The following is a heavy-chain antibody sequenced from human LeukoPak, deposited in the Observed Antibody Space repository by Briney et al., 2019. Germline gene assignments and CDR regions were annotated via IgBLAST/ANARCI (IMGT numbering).Heavy chain of an antibody. CDR3: ARDSARGYSYGYNAFDI. Sequence: ASVKVSCKASGYNFRSYGIGWVRQAPRQGLEWMGWITAGNGNTNYAQKVRGRVTMTTDTSTSTAYMELRSLRSDDTAMYFCARDSARGYSYGYNAFDIWGQGTMVTVSS. CDR2: ITAGNGNT. D-gene: IGHD5-18*01. CDR1: GYNFRSYG. J-gene: IGHJ3*02. V-gene: IGHV1-18*01.